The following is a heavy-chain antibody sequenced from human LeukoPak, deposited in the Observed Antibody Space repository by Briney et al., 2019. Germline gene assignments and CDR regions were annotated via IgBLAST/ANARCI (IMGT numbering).Heavy chain of an antibody. V-gene: IGHV3-7*01. CDR2: IKQDGSEK. CDR3: ARDRWELNYYYYGMDV. Sequence: GGSLRLSCAASGFTFSSYLMSWVRQAPGKGLEWVANIKQDGSEKYYVDSVKGRFTISRDNAKNSLYLQMNSLRAEDTAVYYCARDRWELNYYYYGMDVWGQGTTVTVSS. D-gene: IGHD1-26*01. CDR1: GFTFSSYL. J-gene: IGHJ6*02.